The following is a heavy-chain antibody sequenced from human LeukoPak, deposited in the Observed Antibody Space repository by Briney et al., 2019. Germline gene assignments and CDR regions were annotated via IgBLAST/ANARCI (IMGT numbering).Heavy chain of an antibody. CDR2: VSGSGAYT. CDR1: GFTFSSYW. Sequence: PGGSLRLSCAASGFTFSSYWMSWVRQAPGKGLEWVSAVSGSGAYTYYVDSVRGRFTISRDNSKNTLYLQLNSLTAEDTAVYYCAKARDIVVVPAAMCALDVWGQGTTVTVSS. CDR3: AKARDIVVVPAAMCALDV. J-gene: IGHJ6*02. D-gene: IGHD2-2*01. V-gene: IGHV3-23*01.